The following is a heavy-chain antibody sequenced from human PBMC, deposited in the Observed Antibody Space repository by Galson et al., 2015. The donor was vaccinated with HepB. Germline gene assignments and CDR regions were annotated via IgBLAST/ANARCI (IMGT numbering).Heavy chain of an antibody. V-gene: IGHV3-48*02. D-gene: IGHD4/OR15-4a*01. CDR1: GFTFSSHS. CDR2: ISPGSGVR. J-gene: IGHJ4*02. CDR3: ARVWQDNSGVDH. Sequence: SLRLSCAASGFTFSSHSINWVRQAPRKGLEWVSYISPGSGVRYFGDYVRGRFTISRDDAKNSLHLQMNSLRDDDTAVYYCARVWQDNSGVDHWGQGTLVTVSS.